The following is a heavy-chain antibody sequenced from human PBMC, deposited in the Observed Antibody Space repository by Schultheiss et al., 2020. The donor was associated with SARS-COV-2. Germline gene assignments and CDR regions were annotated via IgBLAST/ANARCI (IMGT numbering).Heavy chain of an antibody. CDR1: GFTVSSNY. J-gene: IGHJ4*02. CDR3: AKDLSLGYDSSGYPVDY. CDR2: ISSSGSTI. Sequence: GGSLRLSCAASGFTVSSNYMSWVRQAPGKGLEWVSYISSSGSTIYYADSVKGRFTISRDNAKNSLYLQMNSLRAEDTAVYYCAKDLSLGYDSSGYPVDYWGQGPLVTVSS. V-gene: IGHV3-11*01. D-gene: IGHD3-22*01.